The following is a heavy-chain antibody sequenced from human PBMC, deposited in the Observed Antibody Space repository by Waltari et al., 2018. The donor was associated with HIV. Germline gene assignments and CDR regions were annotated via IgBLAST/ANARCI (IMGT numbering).Heavy chain of an antibody. V-gene: IGHV4-39*01. J-gene: IGHJ5*02. D-gene: IGHD4-4*01. Sequence: QLPLQESGPGLVSSSETLSLTCTVSGGSMTRSSYYWGWIRQPPGKGLEWIGSMSYSGSTYNNASLRSRLTISVDTSKNQFSLKLTSVTAADTAMYYCARSFSGYSNYFDPWGQGTLVTVSS. CDR1: GGSMTRSSYY. CDR3: ARSFSGYSNYFDP. CDR2: MSYSGST.